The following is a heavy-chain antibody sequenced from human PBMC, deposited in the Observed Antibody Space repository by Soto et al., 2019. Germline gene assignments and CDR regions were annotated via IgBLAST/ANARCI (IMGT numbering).Heavy chain of an antibody. J-gene: IGHJ4*02. CDR3: AHRVLRTVFGLVTTTAIYFDF. V-gene: IGHV2-5*02. Sequence: QITLNESGPTQVKPRQTLTLTCTFSGFSLTTSGVGLGWIRKPPGKAPEWLALIYWDDDKRYSPSLKSRLTITKDTSKNQVVLTMADLDPADTATYYCAHRVLRTVFGLVTTTAIYFDFWGQGTPVAVSS. D-gene: IGHD3-3*01. CDR1: GFSLTTSGVG. CDR2: IYWDDDK.